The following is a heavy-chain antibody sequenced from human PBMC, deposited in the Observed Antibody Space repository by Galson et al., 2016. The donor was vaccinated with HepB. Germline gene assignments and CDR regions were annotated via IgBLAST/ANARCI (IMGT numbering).Heavy chain of an antibody. CDR2: ISYAGSNK. CDR1: GFTFSSYA. J-gene: IGHJ4*02. V-gene: IGHV3-30*18. D-gene: IGHD1-1*01. Sequence: SLRLSCAASGFTFSSYAMYWVRQAPGKGLEWVAVISYAGSNKYYADSVKGRFTISRDNSKNTLYLQMNSLRDEDTAVYYCAKGRTGTTGPVEYWGQGTLVTVSS. CDR3: AKGRTGTTGPVEY.